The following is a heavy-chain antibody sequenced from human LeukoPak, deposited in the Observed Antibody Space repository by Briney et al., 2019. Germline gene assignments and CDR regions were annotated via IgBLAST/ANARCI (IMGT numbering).Heavy chain of an antibody. CDR2: INSDGSST. V-gene: IGHV3-74*01. D-gene: IGHD2-21*02. Sequence: GGSLRLSCAAFGFTFSSYWMHWVRQAPGKGLVWVSRINSDGSSTSYADSVKGRFTISRDTAKSTLYLQMNSLRVEDTAVYYCARFVVVTAGDYWGQGTLVTVSS. J-gene: IGHJ4*01. CDR1: GFTFSSYW. CDR3: ARFVVVTAGDY.